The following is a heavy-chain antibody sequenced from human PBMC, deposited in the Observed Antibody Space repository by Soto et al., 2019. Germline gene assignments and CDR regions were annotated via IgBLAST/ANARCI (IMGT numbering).Heavy chain of an antibody. CDR2: ISSDGSNK. V-gene: IGHV3-30*18. J-gene: IGHJ4*02. D-gene: IGHD5-12*01. CDR1: GFTFSSYG. CDR3: ANDQRWLQYSSHY. Sequence: QVQLVESGGGVVQPGRSLRLSCAASGFTFSSYGMHWVRQAPGKWLEWVAVISSDGSNKYYADAVKCQFTISRDTSKNTLYLEMNSLRAEDTAVYYCANDQRWLQYSSHYWGQGTLVTVSS.